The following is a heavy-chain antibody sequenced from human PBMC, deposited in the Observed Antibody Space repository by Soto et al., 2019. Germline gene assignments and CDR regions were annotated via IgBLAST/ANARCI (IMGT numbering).Heavy chain of an antibody. V-gene: IGHV3-30-3*01. CDR3: ARDYTVAATQFYYYYGMDV. CDR2: ISYDGSNK. J-gene: IGHJ6*02. Sequence: GGSLRLSCAASGFTFSSYAMHWVRQAPGKGLEWVAVISYDGSNKYYADSVKGRFTISRDNSKNTLYLQMNSLRAEDTAVYYCARDYTVAATQFYYYYGMDVWGQGTTVTVSS. CDR1: GFTFSSYA. D-gene: IGHD2-15*01.